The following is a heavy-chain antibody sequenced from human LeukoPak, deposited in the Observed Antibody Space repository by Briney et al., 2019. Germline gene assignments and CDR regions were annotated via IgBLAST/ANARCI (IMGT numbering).Heavy chain of an antibody. CDR3: AREPNYCSSTSCYLLNWFDP. J-gene: IGHJ5*02. D-gene: IGHD2-2*01. CDR1: GGSISSGSYY. Sequence: PSETLSLTCTVSGGSISSGSYYWSWIRQPAGKGLEWIGRIYTSGSTNYNPSLKSRVIISVDTSENQFSLKLSSVTAADTAVYYCAREPNYCSSTSCYLLNWFDPWGQGTLVTVSS. CDR2: IYTSGST. V-gene: IGHV4-61*02.